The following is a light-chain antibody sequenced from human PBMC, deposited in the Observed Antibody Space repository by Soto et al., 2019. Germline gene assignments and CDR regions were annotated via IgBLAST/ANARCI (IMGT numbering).Light chain of an antibody. CDR1: SSNIGSNT. Sequence: QSVLTQPPSASGTPGQRVTVSCSGSSSNIGSNTVNWYQQLPGTAPKLLIYTDNQRPSGVPDRFSGSKSGTSASLAISGLQSEDEADYYCAAWDDSQTGYVCGTGTKHTVL. V-gene: IGLV1-44*01. CDR3: AAWDDSQTGYV. CDR2: TDN. J-gene: IGLJ1*01.